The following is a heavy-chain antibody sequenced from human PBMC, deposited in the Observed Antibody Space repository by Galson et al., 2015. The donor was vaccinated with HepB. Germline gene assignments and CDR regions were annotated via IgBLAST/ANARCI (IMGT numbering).Heavy chain of an antibody. J-gene: IGHJ4*02. CDR1: GFTFSSYA. V-gene: IGHV3-30*04. CDR3: ARVRDFDY. Sequence: SLRLSCAASGFTFSSYAMHWVRQAPGKGLEWVAVISYDGSNKYYADSVKGRFTISRDNSKNTLYLQMNSLRAEDTAVYYCARVRDFDYWGQGTLVTVSS. CDR2: ISYDGSNK.